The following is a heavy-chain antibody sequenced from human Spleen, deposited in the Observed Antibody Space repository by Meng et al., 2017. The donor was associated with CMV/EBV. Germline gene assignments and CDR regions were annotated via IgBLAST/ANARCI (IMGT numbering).Heavy chain of an antibody. Sequence: SVKVSCKASGGTFSGYAFSWVRQAPGQGLEWMGGIIPIFDTANYAQNFQGRVTITTDESTSTAYMELSSLRSEDTALYFCAIAAGLYYYYYAMDVWGQGTTVTVSS. CDR2: IIPIFDTA. V-gene: IGHV1-69*05. CDR1: GGTFSGYA. J-gene: IGHJ6*02. CDR3: AIAAGLYYYYYAMDV.